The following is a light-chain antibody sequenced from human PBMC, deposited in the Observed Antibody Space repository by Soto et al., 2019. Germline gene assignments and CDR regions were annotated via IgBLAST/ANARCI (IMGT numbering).Light chain of an antibody. CDR2: GNN. V-gene: IGLV1-40*01. CDR3: QSYDSSLSGYG. Sequence: QSVLTQPPSVSGAPGQRLTISCTGSSSNIGAGFDVHWYQQFPGTAPKLLIYGNNNRPSGVPDRFSGSKSGTSASLAITGLQVEDEGDYYCQSYDSSLSGYGFGTGTKVTVL. J-gene: IGLJ1*01. CDR1: SSNIGAGFD.